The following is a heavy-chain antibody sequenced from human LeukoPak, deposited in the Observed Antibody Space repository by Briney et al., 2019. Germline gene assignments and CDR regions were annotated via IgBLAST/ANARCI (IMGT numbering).Heavy chain of an antibody. Sequence: GGSLRLSCAASGFTFDDYAMHWVRQAPGKGLEWVSGISWNSGSIGYADSVKGRFTISRDNAKNSLYLQMNSLRAEDTALYYCAKDTGPGAAAARPFDYWGQGTLVTVSS. CDR3: AKDTGPGAAAARPFDY. D-gene: IGHD6-13*01. J-gene: IGHJ4*02. CDR1: GFTFDDYA. CDR2: ISWNSGSI. V-gene: IGHV3-9*01.